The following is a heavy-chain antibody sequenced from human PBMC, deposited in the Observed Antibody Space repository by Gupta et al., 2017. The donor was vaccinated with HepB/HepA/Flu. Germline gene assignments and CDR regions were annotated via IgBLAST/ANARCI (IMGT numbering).Heavy chain of an antibody. CDR1: GFTFDDYA. Sequence: EVQLVESGGGLVQPGRSLRLSCAASGFTFDDYAMHWVRQAPGKGLEWVSGISWNSGSIGYADSVKGRFTISRDNAKNSLYLQMNSLRAEDTALYYCAKESRDAFDIWGQGTMVTVSS. CDR2: ISWNSGSI. CDR3: AKESRDAFDI. V-gene: IGHV3-9*01. J-gene: IGHJ3*02.